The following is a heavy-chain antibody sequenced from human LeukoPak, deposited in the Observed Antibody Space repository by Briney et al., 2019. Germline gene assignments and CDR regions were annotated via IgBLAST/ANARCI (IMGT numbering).Heavy chain of an antibody. CDR1: GGTFSSYA. Sequence: SVKVSCKASGGTFSSYAISWVRQAPGHGLEWMGGLIPIFGTANYAQKFQGRVTITADESTSTAYMELSSLRSEDTAVYYCARDLRGVATIGRPRYYFDYWGQGTLVTVSS. CDR2: LIPIFGTA. CDR3: ARDLRGVATIGRPRYYFDY. V-gene: IGHV1-69*13. D-gene: IGHD5-12*01. J-gene: IGHJ4*02.